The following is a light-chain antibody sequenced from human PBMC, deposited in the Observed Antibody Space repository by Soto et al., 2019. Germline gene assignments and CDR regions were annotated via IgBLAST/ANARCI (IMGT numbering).Light chain of an antibody. Sequence: QSALTQPASVSGSPGQSITISCTGTSGDVGAYDFVSWYQQHPGKAPKYLIYEVSNRPSGVSDRFSGSKSGTTASLTISGLQAEDEADYYCSSYTTTDPYVFGTGTKLTVL. CDR3: SSYTTTDPYV. CDR1: SGDVGAYDF. V-gene: IGLV2-14*01. CDR2: EVS. J-gene: IGLJ1*01.